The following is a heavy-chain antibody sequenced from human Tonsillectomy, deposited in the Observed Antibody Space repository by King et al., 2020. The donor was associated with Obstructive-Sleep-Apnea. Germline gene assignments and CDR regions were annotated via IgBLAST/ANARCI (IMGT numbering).Heavy chain of an antibody. CDR3: TSEFERLNVDIMTREHSYFDS. V-gene: IGHV3-48*04. CDR1: GFSFSTFG. Sequence: QLVQSGGDLVQPGGSLRLSCAASGFSFSTFGMNWVRQAPGKGLEWISYISGSSNTIYYAASVKGRLTLPRDDAKNSLYLQMNSLRAEDTAVYHCTSEFERLNVDIMTREHSYFDSWGQGTLVTVSS. J-gene: IGHJ4*02. D-gene: IGHD5-12*01. CDR2: ISGSSNTI.